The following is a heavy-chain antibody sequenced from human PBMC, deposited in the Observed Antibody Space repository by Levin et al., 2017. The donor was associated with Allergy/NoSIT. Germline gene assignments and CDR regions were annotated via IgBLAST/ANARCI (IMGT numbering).Heavy chain of an antibody. Sequence: ASVKVSCKASGYTFTNYGISWVRQAPGQGLEWMGWISTFNGNTNYAQKFQGIVTMTTDTSTSTAYMELRGLRSDDTAVFNCARELGGYNGFLDYWGQGTLVTVSS. V-gene: IGHV1-18*01. D-gene: IGHD5-24*01. CDR3: ARELGGYNGFLDY. CDR2: ISTFNGNT. J-gene: IGHJ4*02. CDR1: GYTFTNYG.